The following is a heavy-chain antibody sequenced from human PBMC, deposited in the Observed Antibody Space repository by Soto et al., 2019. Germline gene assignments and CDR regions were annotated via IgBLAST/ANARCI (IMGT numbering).Heavy chain of an antibody. CDR2: INWNSGNI. J-gene: IGHJ4*02. CDR1: GFSFDEYA. V-gene: IGHV3-9*01. D-gene: IGHD2-8*01. Sequence: EVQVAESGGGSVQPGRSLRLSCEASGFSFDEYAMHWVRQVPGKGLEWVSSINWNSGNIGYADSVRGRFTISRDNAKNSLYLHMNSLRTEDTAFYYCAKGTKYCSSGVCSFFDYWGQGTLVTVSS. CDR3: AKGTKYCSSGVCSFFDY.